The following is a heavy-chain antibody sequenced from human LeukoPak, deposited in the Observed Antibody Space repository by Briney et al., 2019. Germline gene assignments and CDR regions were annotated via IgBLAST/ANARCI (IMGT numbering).Heavy chain of an antibody. CDR1: GFTFSSYG. J-gene: IGHJ4*02. D-gene: IGHD6-13*01. CDR3: AKDGQSSSWYFDY. CDR2: IRYDGSNK. Sequence: PGGSLRLSCAASGFTFSSYGMHWVRQAPGKGLEWVAFIRYDGSNKYYADSVKGRFTTSRDNSKNTLYLQMNSLRAEDTAVYYCAKDGQSSSWYFDYWGQGTLVTVSS. V-gene: IGHV3-30*02.